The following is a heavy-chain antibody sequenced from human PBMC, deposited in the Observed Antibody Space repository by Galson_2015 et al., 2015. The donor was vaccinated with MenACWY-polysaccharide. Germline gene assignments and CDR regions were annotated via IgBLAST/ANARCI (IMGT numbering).Heavy chain of an antibody. Sequence: SLRLSCAASGFTFSSYAMSWVRQAPGKGLEWVSVICGSSNSTYYADSVKGRFTISRDNSKNTLYLQMNSLRAEDTAVYYCAKGAGGSSDSPRVYWRQGNRVTGSS. J-gene: IGHJ4*02. D-gene: IGHD2-15*01. CDR3: AKGAGGSSDSPRVY. CDR1: GFTFSSYA. V-gene: IGHV3-23*01. CDR2: ICGSSNST.